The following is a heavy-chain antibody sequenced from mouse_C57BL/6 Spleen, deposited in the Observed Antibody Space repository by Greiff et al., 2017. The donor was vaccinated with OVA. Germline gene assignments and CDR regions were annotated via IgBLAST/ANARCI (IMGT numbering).Heavy chain of an antibody. CDR3: ARPYYSNFHYYAMDY. CDR2: IYPGSGNT. CDR1: GYTFTDYY. D-gene: IGHD2-5*01. Sequence: QVQLQQSGAELVRPGASVKLSCKASGYTFTDYYINWVKQRPGQGLEWIARIYPGSGNTYYNEKFKGKATLTAEKSSSTAYMQLSSLTSEDSAVYFCARPYYSNFHYYAMDYWGQGTSVTVSS. V-gene: IGHV1-76*01. J-gene: IGHJ4*01.